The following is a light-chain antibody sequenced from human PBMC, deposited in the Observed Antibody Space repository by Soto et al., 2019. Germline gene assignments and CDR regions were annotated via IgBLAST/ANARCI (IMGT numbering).Light chain of an antibody. CDR2: AAS. J-gene: IGKJ5*01. Sequence: TQMTQSPSSLSAPVVDIATITCRASQSISRYFNCYQQKPGTAPKLLLYAASSLQSRVPSRFSGTRPGTDFTLTISSLQPEDFATYYCHPSYSTPITFGQGTRLEIK. V-gene: IGKV1-39*01. CDR3: HPSYSTPIT. CDR1: QSISRY.